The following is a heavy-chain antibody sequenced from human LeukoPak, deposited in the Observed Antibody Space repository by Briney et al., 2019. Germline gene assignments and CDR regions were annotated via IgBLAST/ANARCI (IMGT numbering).Heavy chain of an antibody. Sequence: GGSRRLSCVTSGFTFIHYAMHWVRQAPGKGLEWVAVIWNDGSDKYYGDSVKGRFTTSRDNAKKTVYLQMNSLRVEETAVYYCAKDAQRGFDYSNSLESWGQVALVTVSS. CDR1: GFTFIHYA. D-gene: IGHD4-11*01. J-gene: IGHJ4*02. CDR2: IWNDGSDK. CDR3: AKDAQRGFDYSNSLES. V-gene: IGHV3-33*06.